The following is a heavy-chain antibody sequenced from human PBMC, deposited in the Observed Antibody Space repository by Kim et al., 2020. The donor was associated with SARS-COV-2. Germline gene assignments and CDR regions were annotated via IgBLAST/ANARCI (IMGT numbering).Heavy chain of an antibody. V-gene: IGHV3-53*01. CDR1: GFTVSSNY. CDR3: CLILTGYYRGDY. Sequence: GGSLRLSCAASGFTVSSNYMSWVRQAPGKGLEWVSVIYSGGSTYYADSVKGRFTISRDNSKNTLYLQMNSLRAEDTAVYYCCLILTGYYRGDYWGQGTLVTVSS. D-gene: IGHD3-9*01. J-gene: IGHJ4*02. CDR2: IYSGGST.